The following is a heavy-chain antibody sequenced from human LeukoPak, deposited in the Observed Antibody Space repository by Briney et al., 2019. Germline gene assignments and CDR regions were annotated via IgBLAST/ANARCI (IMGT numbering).Heavy chain of an antibody. V-gene: IGHV4-59*01. J-gene: IGHJ4*02. Sequence: PSESLSLTCTVSGGSISSYYWNWVRQPPGKGLEWIGYIYNSGSTNNNPSLKSRVTISVDTYKKQFSLKLSSVTAADTAVYYCARHRRDGSPTQDWGQGILVTVSS. CDR2: IYNSGST. D-gene: IGHD5-24*01. CDR3: ARHRRDGSPTQD. CDR1: GGSISSYY.